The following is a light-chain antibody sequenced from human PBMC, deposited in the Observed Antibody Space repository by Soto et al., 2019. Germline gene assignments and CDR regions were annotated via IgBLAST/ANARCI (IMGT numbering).Light chain of an antibody. CDR2: KVS. V-gene: IGLV2-14*01. J-gene: IGLJ1*01. CDR3: TSSTSDSLYV. Sequence: QSVLAQPASVSGSPGQSTTISCTGTSSDVGGNKYVSWYQQYPGKVPKLLINKVSNRPSGVSNRFSGSKSGNTASLTISGLLAEDEADYFCTSSTSDSLYVFGTGTKVTVL. CDR1: SSDVGGNKY.